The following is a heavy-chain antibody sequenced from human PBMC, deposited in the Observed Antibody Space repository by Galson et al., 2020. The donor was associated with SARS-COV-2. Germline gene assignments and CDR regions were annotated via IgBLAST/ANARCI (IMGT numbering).Heavy chain of an antibody. D-gene: IGHD3-10*01. CDR3: AREGNYYGSGSYSGA. Sequence: GESLKISCAASGFIFSNSWMTWVRQAPGKGLEWVASINQDGSEKQYVDSVKGRFTISRDNAKNSLFLQMKSVRAEDTAVYYCAREGNYYGSGSYSGAWGQGTLVIVSS. CDR2: INQDGSEK. CDR1: GFIFSNSW. V-gene: IGHV3-7*01. J-gene: IGHJ5*02.